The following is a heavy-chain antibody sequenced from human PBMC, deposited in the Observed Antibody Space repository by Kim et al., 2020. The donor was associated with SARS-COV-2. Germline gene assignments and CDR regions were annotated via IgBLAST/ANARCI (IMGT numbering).Heavy chain of an antibody. Sequence: GGSLRLSCAASGFSFVTYGMHWVRQAPDKGLEWVAVIWNDESNTYYADSVEGRFTISRDNSKNTLYLQMNSLRAEDTAMYYFSKGGMTYGGDFDYWGQG. CDR2: IWNDESNT. J-gene: IGHJ4*02. CDR3: SKGGMTYGGDFDY. CDR1: GFSFVTYG. D-gene: IGHD2-21*01. V-gene: IGHV3-33*06.